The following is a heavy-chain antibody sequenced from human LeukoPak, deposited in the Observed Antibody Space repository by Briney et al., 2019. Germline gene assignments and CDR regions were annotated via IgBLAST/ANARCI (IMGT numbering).Heavy chain of an antibody. CDR1: DVALTNFE. Sequence: SETLSLTCAVSDVALTNFEWSWVRQPPGQGLEFIGHVHYSGTANYNPSLRSRVTISIDTSKKHFFLKLKSVTAADTAVYYCARGYGDFRVEGRYFHAWGQGTLVTVA. CDR2: VHYSGTA. V-gene: IGHV4-59*01. J-gene: IGHJ4*02. D-gene: IGHD4-17*01. CDR3: ARGYGDFRVEGRYFHA.